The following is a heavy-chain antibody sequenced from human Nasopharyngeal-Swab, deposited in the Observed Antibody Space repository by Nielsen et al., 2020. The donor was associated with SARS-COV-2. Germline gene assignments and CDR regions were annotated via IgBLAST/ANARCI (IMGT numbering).Heavy chain of an antibody. J-gene: IGHJ4*01. CDR1: GGSISSGTYY. CDR3: ARDDYTFSSSLDY. CDR2: LYHSGST. Sequence: SETLSLTCTVSGGSISSGTYYWGWIRHPPGKGLEWIGTLYHSGSTYYNPSLKSRVTISVDTSKNQFSLKLTSVAAADTAVYYCARDDYTFSSSLDYWGHGTLVTVSS. D-gene: IGHD2/OR15-2a*01. V-gene: IGHV4-39*07.